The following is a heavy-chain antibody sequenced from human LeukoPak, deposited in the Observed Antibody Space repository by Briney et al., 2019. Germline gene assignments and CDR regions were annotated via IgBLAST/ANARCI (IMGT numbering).Heavy chain of an antibody. V-gene: IGHV4-34*01. CDR3: ARSYRPYHDAFDI. D-gene: IGHD2-2*01. CDR2: INHSGST. J-gene: IGHJ3*02. Sequence: KPSETLSLTCAVYGGSFSGYYWSWIRQPPGKGLEWIGEINHSGSTNYNPSLKSRVTISVDTSKNQFSLKLSSVTAADTAVYYCARSYRPYHDAFDIWGQGTMVTVSS. CDR1: GGSFSGYY.